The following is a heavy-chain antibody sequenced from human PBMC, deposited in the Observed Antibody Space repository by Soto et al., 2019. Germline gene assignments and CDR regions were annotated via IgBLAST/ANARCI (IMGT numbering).Heavy chain of an antibody. CDR2: INHSGST. Sequence: SETLSRTGAVYCGSFIGYYWSWIRQPPGKGVECIGEINHSGSTNYNPSLKSRLTISVDTSKNQFSLKLSSVTAADTAVYYCARGGVYSSPRYYFVYWGQGPLVTSPQ. CDR1: CGSFIGYY. CDR3: ARGGVYSSPRYYFVY. J-gene: IGHJ4*02. V-gene: IGHV4-34*01. D-gene: IGHD6-13*01.